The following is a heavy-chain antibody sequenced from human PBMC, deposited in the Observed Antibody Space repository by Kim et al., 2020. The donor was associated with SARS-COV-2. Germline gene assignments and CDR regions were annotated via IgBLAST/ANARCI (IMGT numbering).Heavy chain of an antibody. V-gene: IGHV3-48*02. J-gene: IGHJ4*02. CDR2: ISSSSSTI. CDR3: ARDYMLGGSYSFWDY. D-gene: IGHD1-26*01. Sequence: GGSLRLSCAASGFTFSSYSMNWVRQAPRKGLEWVSYISSSSSTIYYADSVKGRFTISRDNAKNSLYLQMNSLRDEDTAVYYCARDYMLGGSYSFWDYWGQGTLVTVSS. CDR1: GFTFSSYS.